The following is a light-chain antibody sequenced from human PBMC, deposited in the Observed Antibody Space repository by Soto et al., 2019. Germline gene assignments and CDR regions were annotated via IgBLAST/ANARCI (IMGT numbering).Light chain of an antibody. Sequence: SALTQPPSASGSPGQSVAISCTGTSSDVGGYNYVSWYQQHPGKAPKLMIYEVSNRPSGVSHRFSGSKSGNTASLTISGLQPEDEADYYCSSYTTSSTLVFGTGTKLTVL. CDR2: EVS. V-gene: IGLV2-14*01. CDR1: SSDVGGYNY. J-gene: IGLJ1*01. CDR3: SSYTTSSTLV.